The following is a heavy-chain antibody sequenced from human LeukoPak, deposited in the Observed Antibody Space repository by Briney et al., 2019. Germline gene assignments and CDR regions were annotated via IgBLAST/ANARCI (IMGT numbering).Heavy chain of an antibody. CDR3: ARVDTAMVNADYYGMDV. V-gene: IGHV1-8*01. D-gene: IGHD5-18*01. Sequence: AASVKVSCKASGYTFTSYDINWVRQATGQGLEWMGWMNPNSGNTGYAQKFQGRVTITRNTSISTAYMELSSLRSEDMAVCYCARVDTAMVNADYYGMDVWGQGTTVTVSS. CDR2: MNPNSGNT. J-gene: IGHJ6*02. CDR1: GYTFTSYD.